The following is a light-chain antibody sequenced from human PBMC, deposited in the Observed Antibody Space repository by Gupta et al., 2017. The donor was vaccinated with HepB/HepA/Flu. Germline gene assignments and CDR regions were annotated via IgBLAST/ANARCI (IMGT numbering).Light chain of an antibody. V-gene: IGLV1-44*01. J-gene: IGLJ2*01. Sequence: QSVLTQPPSASGPPGQRVTVSCSGSSTNAGSNTVHWYHQHPATAPNLLIYSNNQRRSGVPERFSGSKYGASAALATSGLQAEDEADYYCAASDDSQNGVVFGGGTKLTVL. CDR1: STNAGSNT. CDR2: SNN. CDR3: AASDDSQNGVV.